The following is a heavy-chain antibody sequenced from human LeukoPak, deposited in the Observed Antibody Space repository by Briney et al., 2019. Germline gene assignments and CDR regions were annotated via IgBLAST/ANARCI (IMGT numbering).Heavy chain of an antibody. CDR1: GFTFSSYP. CDR3: ARGYCSGGSCYHDY. D-gene: IGHD2-15*01. Sequence: GGSLRPSCAASGFTFSSYPTHWVRQAPGKGLEWVAVISYDGSNKYYADSVKGRFTISRDNSKNTLYLQMNSLRAEDTAVYYCARGYCSGGSCYHDYWGQGILVTVSS. J-gene: IGHJ4*02. V-gene: IGHV3-30-3*01. CDR2: ISYDGSNK.